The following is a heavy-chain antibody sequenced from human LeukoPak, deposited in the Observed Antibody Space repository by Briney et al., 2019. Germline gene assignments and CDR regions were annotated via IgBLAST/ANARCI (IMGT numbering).Heavy chain of an antibody. J-gene: IGHJ5*02. CDR2: IYFSGST. D-gene: IGHD3-22*01. CDR3: ARDGRGYYSESWFDP. V-gene: IGHV4-30-4*01. Sequence: PSQTLSLTCTVSGGSISSGDYYWSWIRQPPGKGLEWIGHIYFSGSTDYNPSLKSRVTISVDTPKNQFSLKLTSVTAADTAVYYCARDGRGYYSESWFDPWGQGALVTVSS. CDR1: GGSISSGDYY.